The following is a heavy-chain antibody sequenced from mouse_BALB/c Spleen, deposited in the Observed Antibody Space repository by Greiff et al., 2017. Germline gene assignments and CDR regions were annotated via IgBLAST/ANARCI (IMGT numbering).Heavy chain of an antibody. Sequence: EVKVEESGGGLVQPGGSRKLSCAASGFTFSSFGMHWVRQAPEKGLEWVAYISSGSSTIYYADTVKGRFTISRDNPKNTLFLQMTSLRSEDTAMYYCARGDGNYAYYAMDYWGQGTSVTVSS. J-gene: IGHJ4*01. CDR1: GFTFSSFG. D-gene: IGHD2-1*01. V-gene: IGHV5-17*02. CDR3: ARGDGNYAYYAMDY. CDR2: ISSGSSTI.